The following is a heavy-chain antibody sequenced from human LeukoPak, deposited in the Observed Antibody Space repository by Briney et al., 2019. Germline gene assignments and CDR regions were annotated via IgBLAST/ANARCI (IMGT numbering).Heavy chain of an antibody. CDR3: ARATGHFDS. D-gene: IGHD3-9*01. V-gene: IGHV3-48*01. J-gene: IGHJ4*02. CDR2: ISSSSTI. CDR1: GFTFSSYS. Sequence: GGSLRLSCAASGFTFSSYSMNWVRQAPGKGLEWVSYISSSSTIYYADSVKGRFTISRDNAKNSLYLQMNSLRAEDTAVYYCARATGHFDSWGQGTLVTVSS.